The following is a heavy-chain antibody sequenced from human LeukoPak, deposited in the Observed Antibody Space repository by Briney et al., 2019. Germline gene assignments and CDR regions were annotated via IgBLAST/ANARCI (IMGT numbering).Heavy chain of an antibody. Sequence: SETLSLTCTVSGGSISSHYWSWIRQSPGKGLEWIGYIYYSVITNCNPSLKSRVTISVDTSKNLLSLRLRSVTAADTAVYYCVRDVTVTGTTGDWFDPWGQGTLVTVSS. D-gene: IGHD6-19*01. CDR1: GGSISSHY. CDR3: VRDVTVTGTTGDWFDP. V-gene: IGHV4-59*11. J-gene: IGHJ5*02. CDR2: IYYSVIT.